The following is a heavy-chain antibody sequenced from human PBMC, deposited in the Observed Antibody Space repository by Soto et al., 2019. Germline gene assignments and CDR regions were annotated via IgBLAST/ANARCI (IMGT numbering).Heavy chain of an antibody. J-gene: IGHJ6*02. CDR2: INHSGST. CDR1: GGSFSGYY. Sequence: PSETTSLTCAVYGGSFSGYYWSWIRQPPGKGLEWIGEINHSGSTNYNPSLKSRVTISVDTSKNQFSLKLSSVTAADTAVYYCARTPPGYYDFWSGYRGDYYGMDVWGQGTTVTVSS. V-gene: IGHV4-34*01. D-gene: IGHD3-3*01. CDR3: ARTPPGYYDFWSGYRGDYYGMDV.